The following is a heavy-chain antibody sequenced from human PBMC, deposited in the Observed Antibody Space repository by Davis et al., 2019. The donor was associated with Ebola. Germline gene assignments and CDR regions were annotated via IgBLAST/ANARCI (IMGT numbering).Heavy chain of an antibody. CDR3: VRDYGRGWSSFYYYVDV. Sequence: GESLKISCAASGFTFSDYYMNWIRQTPGKGLECISYISSSGSSIYYADSVKGRFTISWDNAKNSLDLQMNGLRAEDTAVYYCVRDYGRGWSSFYYYVDVWGKGTTVTVSS. D-gene: IGHD3-10*01. J-gene: IGHJ6*03. CDR2: ISSSGSSI. CDR1: GFTFSDYY. V-gene: IGHV3-11*04.